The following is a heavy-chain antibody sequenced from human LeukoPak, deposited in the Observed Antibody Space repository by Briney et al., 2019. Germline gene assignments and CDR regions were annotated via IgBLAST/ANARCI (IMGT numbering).Heavy chain of an antibody. Sequence: GESLKISCKGSGYSFTTYWIGWVRQMPGKGLEWMGIIYPGDSDTRYSPSFQGQVTISADKSLSTAYLQWSSLKASDTAAYYCARRGYCSGGSCYSAPFDYWGQGTLVTVSS. D-gene: IGHD2-15*01. CDR2: IYPGDSDT. CDR3: ARRGYCSGGSCYSAPFDY. V-gene: IGHV5-51*01. CDR1: GYSFTTYW. J-gene: IGHJ4*02.